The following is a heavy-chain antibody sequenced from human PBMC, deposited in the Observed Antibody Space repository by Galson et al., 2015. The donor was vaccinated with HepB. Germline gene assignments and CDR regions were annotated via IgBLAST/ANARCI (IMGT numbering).Heavy chain of an antibody. V-gene: IGHV4-34*01. Sequence: ETLSLTCAVYGGSFSGYYWSWIRQPPGKGLEWIGEINHSGSTNYNPSLKSRVTISVDTSKNQFSLKLSSVTAADTAVYYCARTKAGAGDYWGQGTLVTVSS. CDR3: ARTKAGAGDY. CDR2: INHSGST. D-gene: IGHD1-26*01. CDR1: GGSFSGYY. J-gene: IGHJ4*02.